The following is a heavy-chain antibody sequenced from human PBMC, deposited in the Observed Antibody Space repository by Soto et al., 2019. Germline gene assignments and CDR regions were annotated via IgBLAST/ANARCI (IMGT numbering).Heavy chain of an antibody. Sequence: SETLSLTCTVSGGSISSYYWSWIRQPPGKGLEWIGFIYYSGSTNYNPSLKSRVTISVDTSKNQFSLKLSSVTAADTAVYYCARAYGSGRKDYYYYYMDVWGKGTTVTVSS. CDR1: GGSISSYY. CDR3: ARAYGSGRKDYYYYYMDV. CDR2: IYYSGST. D-gene: IGHD3-10*01. V-gene: IGHV4-59*01. J-gene: IGHJ6*03.